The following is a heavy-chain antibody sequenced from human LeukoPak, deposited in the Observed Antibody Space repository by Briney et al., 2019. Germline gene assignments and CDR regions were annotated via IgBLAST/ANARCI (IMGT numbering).Heavy chain of an antibody. J-gene: IGHJ4*02. CDR1: GFTFSSYG. V-gene: IGHV3-30*18. CDR3: AKDRDKFWSGSQV. D-gene: IGHD3-3*01. CDR2: ISYDGSNK. Sequence: PGGSLRLSCAASGFTFSSYGMHWVRQAPGKGLEWVAVISYDGSNKYYGDSVKGRFTISRDNSKSALYLQMNSLRTEDTAVYYCAKDRDKFWSGSQVWGQGTLVTLSS.